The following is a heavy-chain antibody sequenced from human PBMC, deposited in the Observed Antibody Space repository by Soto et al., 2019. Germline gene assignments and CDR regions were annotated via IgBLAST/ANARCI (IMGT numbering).Heavy chain of an antibody. D-gene: IGHD3-22*01. V-gene: IGHV1-58*01. CDR1: GFTVTSSA. J-gene: IGHJ4*02. CDR2: IVVGSGNT. CDR3: AAGRYYYDSPGY. Sequence: GASVKVSCKASGFTVTSSAVQWVRQARGQRLEWIGWIVVGSGNTNYAQKFQERVTITRDMSTSTAYMELSSLRSEDTAVYYCAAGRYYYDSPGYWGQGTLVTVSS.